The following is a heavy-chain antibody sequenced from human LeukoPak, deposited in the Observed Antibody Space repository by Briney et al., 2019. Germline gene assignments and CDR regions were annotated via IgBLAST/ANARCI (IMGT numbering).Heavy chain of an antibody. J-gene: IGHJ4*02. Sequence: PSETLSLTCTVSGGSISNTNYYWGWIRQPPGKGLEWIGNIHYSGSTYYNPSLKSRVTISVDTSKNQSSLNLSSVTAADTAVYYCATRRNSDFQGFDYWGQGTLVTVSS. V-gene: IGHV4-39*01. CDR1: GGSISNTNYY. D-gene: IGHD3-3*01. CDR3: ATRRNSDFQGFDY. CDR2: IHYSGST.